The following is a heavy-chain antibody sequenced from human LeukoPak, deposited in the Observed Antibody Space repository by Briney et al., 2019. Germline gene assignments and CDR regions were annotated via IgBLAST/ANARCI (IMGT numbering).Heavy chain of an antibody. J-gene: IGHJ4*02. CDR1: GYTFTGYY. Sequence: ASVKVSCKASGYTFTGYYMHWVRQAPGQGLEWMGWINPNSGGTNYAQKFQGRVTMTRDTSISTAYMELSRLRSDDTAVYYCARVSGSYYNADYWGQGTLVTVSS. D-gene: IGHD3-10*01. CDR2: INPNSGGT. V-gene: IGHV1-2*02. CDR3: ARVSGSYYNADY.